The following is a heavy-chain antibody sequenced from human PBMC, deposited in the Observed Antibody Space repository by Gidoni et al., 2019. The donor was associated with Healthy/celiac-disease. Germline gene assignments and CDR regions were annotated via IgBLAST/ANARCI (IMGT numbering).Heavy chain of an antibody. D-gene: IGHD6-19*01. CDR2: IRSKANSYAT. CDR1: GFPFSGFS. CDR3: TRHTLIAVAGTFNGFDP. V-gene: IGHV3-73*02. J-gene: IGHJ5*02. Sequence: EVQLVESGGGLVQPGGPLKLSCAASGFPFSGFSLHWVRQASGKGLGWVGRIRSKANSYATAYAASVKGRFTISRDDSKNTAYLQMNSLKTEDTAVYYCTRHTLIAVAGTFNGFDPWGQGTLVTVSS.